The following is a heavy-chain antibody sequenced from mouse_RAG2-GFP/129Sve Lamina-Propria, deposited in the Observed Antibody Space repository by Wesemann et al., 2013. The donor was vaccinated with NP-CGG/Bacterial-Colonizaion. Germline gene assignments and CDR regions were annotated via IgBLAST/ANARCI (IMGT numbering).Heavy chain of an antibody. J-gene: IGHJ2*01. CDR2: IYPRSGNT. V-gene: IGHV1-81*01. Sequence: VKQRTGQGLEWIGEIYPRSGNTYYNEKFKGKATLTVDKSSSTAYMQLSSLTSEDSAVYYCAIIGSRERSFDYWGQGTTLTVSS. CDR3: AIIGSRERSFDY. D-gene: IGHD1-1*01.